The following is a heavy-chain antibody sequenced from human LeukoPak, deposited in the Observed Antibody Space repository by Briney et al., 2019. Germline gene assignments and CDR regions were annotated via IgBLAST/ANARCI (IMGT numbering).Heavy chain of an antibody. CDR3: ATVFDF. J-gene: IGHJ5*01. V-gene: IGHV3-74*01. CDR1: GFTLSSNW. D-gene: IGHD2-21*02. Sequence: GGSLRLPCAVSGFTLSSNWMHWVRQVPGKGLEWASRIDDVGSGTSYADSVKGRFTISRDDAKNTVYLQMNSLRAEDTAVYYCATVFDFWGQGTLVTVSS. CDR2: IDDVGSGT.